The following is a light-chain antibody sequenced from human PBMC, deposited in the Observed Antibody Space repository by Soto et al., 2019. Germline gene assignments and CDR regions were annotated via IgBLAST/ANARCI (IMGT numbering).Light chain of an antibody. CDR1: QSVMIY. V-gene: IGKV3-11*01. CDR2: DAS. J-gene: IGKJ3*01. Sequence: EIVLTQSPATLSLSPGEKATLFCGSSQSVMIYLALYQQNPGQAPRLLIYDASNRATGIPARFSGSGSGTDFTLTISSLEPEDFAVYYCQQRSNWPLTYGPGTKVDIK. CDR3: QQRSNWPLT.